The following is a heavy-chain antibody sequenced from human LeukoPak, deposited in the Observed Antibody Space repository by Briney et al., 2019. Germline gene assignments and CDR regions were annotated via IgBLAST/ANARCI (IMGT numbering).Heavy chain of an antibody. CDR3: ARGVRYYGSGSSYFDY. CDR2: ISSSGSTI. V-gene: IGHV3-11*01. Sequence: GGSLRLSCAASGFTFSDYHMSWIRQAPGKGLEWVSYISSSGSTIYYADSVKGRFTISRDNAKNSLYLQMNSLRAEDTAVYYCARGVRYYGSGSSYFDYWGQGTLVTVSS. CDR1: GFTFSDYH. D-gene: IGHD3-10*01. J-gene: IGHJ4*02.